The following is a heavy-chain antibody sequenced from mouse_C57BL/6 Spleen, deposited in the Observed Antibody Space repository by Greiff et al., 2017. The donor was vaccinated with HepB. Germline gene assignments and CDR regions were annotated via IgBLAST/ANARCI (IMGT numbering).Heavy chain of an antibody. CDR3: ARIYYDYDGDAMDY. Sequence: EVKLMESGGGLVKPGGSLKLSCAASGFTFSDYGMHWVRQAPEKGLEWVAYISSGSSTIYYADTVKGRFTISRDNAKNTLFLQMTSLRSEDTAMYYCARIYYDYDGDAMDYWGQGTSVTVSS. V-gene: IGHV5-17*01. CDR1: GFTFSDYG. J-gene: IGHJ4*01. D-gene: IGHD2-4*01. CDR2: ISSGSSTI.